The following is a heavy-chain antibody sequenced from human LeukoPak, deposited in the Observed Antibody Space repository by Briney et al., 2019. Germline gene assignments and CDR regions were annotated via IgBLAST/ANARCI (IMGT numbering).Heavy chain of an antibody. Sequence: ASVKVSCKASGYTFTGYYMHWVRQAPGQGLEWMGWINPNSGGTNYAQKFQGRVTMTRDTSISTAYMELSRLRSDDTAVYYCARVGDDFRSGYYAAYYYYYMDVWGKGTTVTVSS. J-gene: IGHJ6*03. CDR3: ARVGDDFRSGYYAAYYYYYMDV. D-gene: IGHD3-3*01. CDR2: INPNSGGT. V-gene: IGHV1-2*02. CDR1: GYTFTGYY.